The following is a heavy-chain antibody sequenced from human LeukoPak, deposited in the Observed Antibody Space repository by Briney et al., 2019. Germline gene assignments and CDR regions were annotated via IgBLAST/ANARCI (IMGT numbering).Heavy chain of an antibody. CDR1: GFTLSSYA. V-gene: IGHV3-23*01. Sequence: PGGSLRLSCAASGFTLSSYAMSWVRQAPGKGLEWVSAISGSGTGTYYADSVKGRFTISRDNSKNTLYLQMNSLRAEDTAVYYCARVRAYGSGSSRSPLGYWGQGTLVTVSS. J-gene: IGHJ4*02. D-gene: IGHD3-10*01. CDR2: ISGSGTGT. CDR3: ARVRAYGSGSSRSPLGY.